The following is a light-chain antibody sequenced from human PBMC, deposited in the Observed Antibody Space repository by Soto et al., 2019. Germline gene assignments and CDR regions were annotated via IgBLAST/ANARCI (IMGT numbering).Light chain of an antibody. CDR2: GAS. J-gene: IGKJ5*01. CDR1: QSVTSTY. CDR3: QQRSNWPIT. V-gene: IGKV3D-20*02. Sequence: DIVLTQSPGTLSLSPGERATLSCRASQSVTSTYLAWYKHKPGQPPRLLIFGASSRATGVPDRFSGSGSGTDFTLTISSLEPEDFAVYYCQQRSNWPITFGQGTRLEIK.